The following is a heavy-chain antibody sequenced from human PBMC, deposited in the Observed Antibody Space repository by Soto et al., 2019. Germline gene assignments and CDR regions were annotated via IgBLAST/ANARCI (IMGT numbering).Heavy chain of an antibody. CDR3: AREKTSYGMDV. CDR2: MNPNSGNT. V-gene: IGHV1-8*01. Sequence: QVQREQSGAEVKKPGASVKVSCKASGYTVTSYGINWVRQATGQGLEWMGWMNPNSGNTGYAQKFQGRVTMTRNTSISTAYMELSSLRSEDTAVYYCAREKTSYGMDVWGQGTTVTVSS. CDR1: GYTVTSYG. J-gene: IGHJ6*02.